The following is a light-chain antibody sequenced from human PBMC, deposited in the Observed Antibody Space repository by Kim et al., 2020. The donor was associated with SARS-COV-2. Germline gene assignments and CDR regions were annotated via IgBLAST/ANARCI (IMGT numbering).Light chain of an antibody. J-gene: IGKJ4*01. CDR2: GAS. CDR3: QQYGSPLLT. V-gene: IGKV3-20*01. Sequence: SPGESATLSCRASQSVTSSYLAWYQQKPGQAPRLLIYGASSRATGIPDRFSGSGSGRDFTLTISRLEPEDFAVYYCQQYGSPLLTFGGGTKVDIK. CDR1: QSVTSSY.